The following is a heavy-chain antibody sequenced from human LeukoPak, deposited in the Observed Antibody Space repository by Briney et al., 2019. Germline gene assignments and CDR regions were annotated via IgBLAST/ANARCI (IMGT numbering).Heavy chain of an antibody. CDR1: GFTFSNYD. Sequence: PRGSLRLSCAASGFTFSNYDIGWGRQEPGGGRGWGSYISSNGSTIYYADSVKGRFTMSRENAKNSLCLQMRTLSAEDTAVLYCARASDVLRFLEWSTSYMDVWGKGTTVTVSS. D-gene: IGHD3-3*01. CDR3: ARASDVLRFLEWSTSYMDV. V-gene: IGHV3-11*01. CDR2: ISSNGSTI. J-gene: IGHJ6*03.